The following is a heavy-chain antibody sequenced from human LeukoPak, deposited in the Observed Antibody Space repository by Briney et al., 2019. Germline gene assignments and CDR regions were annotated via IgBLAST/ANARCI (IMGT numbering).Heavy chain of an antibody. CDR1: GFTFSSYA. Sequence: GGSLRLSCAASGFTFSSYAMHWVRQAPGKGLEWVAVISYDGSNKYYADSVKGRFTISRDNSKNTLYLQMNSLRAEDTAVYYCARQGYCSSTSCYTRYYFDYWGQGTLVTVSS. J-gene: IGHJ4*02. CDR2: ISYDGSNK. D-gene: IGHD2-2*02. CDR3: ARQGYCSSTSCYTRYYFDY. V-gene: IGHV3-30-3*01.